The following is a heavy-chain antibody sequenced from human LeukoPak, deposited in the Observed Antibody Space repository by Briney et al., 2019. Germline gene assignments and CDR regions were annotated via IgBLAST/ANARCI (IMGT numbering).Heavy chain of an antibody. D-gene: IGHD2-8*01. Sequence: PSETLSLTCAVYGGSFSGYYWSWIRQPPGKGLEWIGEINHSGSTNYNPSLKSRVTISVDTSKNQFSLKLSSVTAADTAVYYCARARWCWFDPWGQGTLVNVSS. CDR2: INHSGST. CDR1: GGSFSGYY. CDR3: ARARWCWFDP. J-gene: IGHJ5*02. V-gene: IGHV4-34*01.